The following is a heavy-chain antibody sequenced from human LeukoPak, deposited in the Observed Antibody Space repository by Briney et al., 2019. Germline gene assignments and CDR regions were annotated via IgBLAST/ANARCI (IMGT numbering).Heavy chain of an antibody. Sequence: ASVKVSCKASGYTFTSYDINWVRQATGQGLEWMGWMNPNSGNTGYAQKFQGRVTMTRNTSISTAYMELSRLRSDDTAVYYCARALSGCSSTSCYMGRVRNWFDPWGQGTLVTVSS. CDR2: MNPNSGNT. D-gene: IGHD2-2*02. CDR1: GYTFTSYD. CDR3: ARALSGCSSTSCYMGRVRNWFDP. J-gene: IGHJ5*02. V-gene: IGHV1-8*01.